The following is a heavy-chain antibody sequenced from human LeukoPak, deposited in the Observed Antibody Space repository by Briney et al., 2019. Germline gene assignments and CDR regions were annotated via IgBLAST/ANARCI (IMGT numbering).Heavy chain of an antibody. V-gene: IGHV1-3*01. D-gene: IGHD2-15*01. CDR3: ARECGERGSCPFQH. J-gene: IGHJ1*01. CDR1: GYTFTSYA. CDR2: INAGNGNT. Sequence: AASVKVSCKASGYTFTSYAMHWVRQAPGQRLEWMGWINAGNGNTKYSQKFQGRVTITRDTSASTAYMELSSLRSEDTAVYYCARECGERGSCPFQHWGQGTLVTVSS.